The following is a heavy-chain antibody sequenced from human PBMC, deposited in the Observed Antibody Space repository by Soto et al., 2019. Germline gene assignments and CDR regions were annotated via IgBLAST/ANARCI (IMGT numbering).Heavy chain of an antibody. V-gene: IGHV3-23*01. CDR1: GFTFSSYA. J-gene: IGHJ4*02. CDR3: AKDRPGYSYGFSFRRPSPDY. CDR2: ISGSGGST. Sequence: EVQLLESGGGLVQPGGSLRLSCAASGFTFSSYAMSWVRQAPGKGLEWVSAISGSGGSTYYADSVKGRFTISRDNSKNTLYLQMNSLRAEDTAVYYCAKDRPGYSYGFSFRRPSPDYWGQGTLVTVSS. D-gene: IGHD5-18*01.